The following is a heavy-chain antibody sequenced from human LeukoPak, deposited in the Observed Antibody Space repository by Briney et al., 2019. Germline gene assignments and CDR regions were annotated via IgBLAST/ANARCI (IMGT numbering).Heavy chain of an antibody. CDR2: IIPIFGTA. D-gene: IGHD3-10*01. CDR1: GGTFSSYA. Sequence: ASVKVSCKASGGTFSSYAISWVRQAPGQGLEWMGRIIPIFGTANYAQKFQGRVTITTDESTSTAYMELSSLRSEDTAVYSCASSLIPYYYGSGSYWLDPCGQGTLVTVSS. CDR3: ASSLIPYYYGSGSYWLDP. V-gene: IGHV1-69*05. J-gene: IGHJ5*02.